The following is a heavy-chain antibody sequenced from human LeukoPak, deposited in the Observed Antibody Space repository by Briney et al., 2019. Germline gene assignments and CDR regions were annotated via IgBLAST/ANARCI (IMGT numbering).Heavy chain of an antibody. D-gene: IGHD3-3*01. CDR1: GGSLSSSSYY. CDR2: FYRSGST. V-gene: IGHV4-39*07. Sequence: SETLSLPCTVSGGSLSSSSYYWGWLRQPPGTGVEWIGSFYRSGSTNYNPSLKSRVTMSVDTSKNQFSLKLSSVTAADTAVYYCAREGASDFWSGYNNWFDPWGQGTLVTVSS. CDR3: AREGASDFWSGYNNWFDP. J-gene: IGHJ5*02.